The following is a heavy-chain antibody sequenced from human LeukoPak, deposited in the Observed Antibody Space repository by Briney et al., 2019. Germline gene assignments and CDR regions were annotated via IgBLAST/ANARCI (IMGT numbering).Heavy chain of an antibody. CDR3: ARVSSPYSSSSRGGWFDP. V-gene: IGHV4-34*01. J-gene: IGHJ5*02. Sequence: PSETLSLTCAVYGGSFSGYYRSWIRQPPGKGLEWIGEINHSGSTNYNPSLKSRVTISVDTSKNQFSLKLSSVTAADTAVYYCARVSSPYSSSSRGGWFDPWGQGTLVTVSS. CDR2: INHSGST. D-gene: IGHD6-6*01. CDR1: GGSFSGYY.